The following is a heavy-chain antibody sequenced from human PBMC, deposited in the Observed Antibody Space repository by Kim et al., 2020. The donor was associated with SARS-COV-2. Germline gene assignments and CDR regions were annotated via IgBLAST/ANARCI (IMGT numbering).Heavy chain of an antibody. D-gene: IGHD3-16*01. J-gene: IGHJ4*02. Sequence: GGSLRLSCVTSGFTFNKAWMGWVRQAPGKGLEWVGRIKSKSDGGTTDYAAPVKGRFIISRDDSKNTLYVQMNSLTIEDTAVYFCATGGGGQWGRGTLVTV. CDR3: ATGGGGQ. CDR2: IKSKSDGGTT. CDR1: GFTFNKAW. V-gene: IGHV3-15*01.